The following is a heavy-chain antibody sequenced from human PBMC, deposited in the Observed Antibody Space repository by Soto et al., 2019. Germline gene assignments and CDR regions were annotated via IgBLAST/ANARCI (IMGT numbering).Heavy chain of an antibody. CDR3: AGTLLEWIAAAGYYYYGMDV. D-gene: IGHD6-13*01. V-gene: IGHV1-69*13. Sequence: SVKVSCKASGGTFSSYAISWVRQAPGQGLEGMGGIIPIFGTANYAQKFQGRVTITADESTSTAYMELSSLRSEDTAVYYCAGTLLEWIAAAGYYYYGMDVWGQGTTVTVSS. CDR2: IIPIFGTA. J-gene: IGHJ6*02. CDR1: GGTFSSYA.